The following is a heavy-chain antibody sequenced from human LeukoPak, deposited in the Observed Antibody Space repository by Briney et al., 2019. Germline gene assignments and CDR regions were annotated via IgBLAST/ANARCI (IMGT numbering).Heavy chain of an antibody. CDR3: ARLDEDFYYDGSGYNF. D-gene: IGHD3-22*01. CDR1: GSIFTNAR. J-gene: IGHJ4*02. Sequence: GASLQISCAASGSIFTNARIAWVRQLRGRGLEWMGIIYTGDSETTYSPSFQGQVTILVDKAINPAYLQWRTLKTSDTAMYYCARLDEDFYYDGSGYNFWGQGTLVTVSS. CDR2: IYTGDSET. V-gene: IGHV5-51*01.